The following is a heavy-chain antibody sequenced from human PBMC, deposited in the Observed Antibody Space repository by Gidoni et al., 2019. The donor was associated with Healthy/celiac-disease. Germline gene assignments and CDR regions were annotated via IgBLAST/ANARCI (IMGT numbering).Heavy chain of an antibody. CDR1: GGSFSGYY. V-gene: IGHV4-34*01. CDR2: INHSGST. Sequence: QVQLQQWDAGLLKPSETLSLTCAVYGGSFSGYYWSWIRQPPGKGLEWIWEINHSGSTNYNPSLKSRVTISVDTSKNQFSLKLSSVTAADTAVYYCARVGMVRGVIGYWGQGTLVTVSS. J-gene: IGHJ4*02. D-gene: IGHD3-10*01. CDR3: ARVGMVRGVIGY.